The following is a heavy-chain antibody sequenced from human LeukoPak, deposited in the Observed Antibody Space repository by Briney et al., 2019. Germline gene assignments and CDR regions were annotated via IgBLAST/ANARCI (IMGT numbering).Heavy chain of an antibody. Sequence: GGSLRLSCAASGFTFSSYAMTWVRQAPGKGLEWVSAISGSGGSTYYADSVKGRFTISRDNSKNTLYLQMNSLRAEDADVYYCAKMSQYDSSGYYRWRGIDYWGQGTLATVSS. J-gene: IGHJ4*02. D-gene: IGHD3-22*01. CDR3: AKMSQYDSSGYYRWRGIDY. V-gene: IGHV3-23*01. CDR2: ISGSGGST. CDR1: GFTFSSYA.